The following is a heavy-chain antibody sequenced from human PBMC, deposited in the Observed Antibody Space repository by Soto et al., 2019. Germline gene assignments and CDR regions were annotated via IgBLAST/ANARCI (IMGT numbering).Heavy chain of an antibody. J-gene: IGHJ4*02. D-gene: IGHD2-15*01. CDR1: GYNFNMYW. CDR3: ARQEPPRYCSSPTCFAPFDY. V-gene: IGHV5-51*01. Sequence: PGESLKISCQGSGYNFNMYWIGWVRQMPGKGLEWMVIINPDDSETRYSPSFLGQVTISADKSISTAYLQWSSLEASDTAMYYCARQEPPRYCSSPTCFAPFDYWGQGALVTVSS. CDR2: INPDDSET.